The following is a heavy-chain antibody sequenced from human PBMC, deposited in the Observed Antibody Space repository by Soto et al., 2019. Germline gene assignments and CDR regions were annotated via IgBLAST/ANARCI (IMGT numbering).Heavy chain of an antibody. CDR2: ISGSGGST. Sequence: EVQLLESGGGLVQPGGSLRLSCAASGFTFSSYAMSWVRQAPGKGLEWVSVISGSGGSTYYADSVKGRFTISRDNSKNTVYLQMDSLRAEDTAVYYCANRPLGDCTNGVCYFRQLGYFDYWGQGTLVTVSS. CDR3: ANRPLGDCTNGVCYFRQLGYFDY. D-gene: IGHD2-8*01. V-gene: IGHV3-23*01. J-gene: IGHJ4*02. CDR1: GFTFSSYA.